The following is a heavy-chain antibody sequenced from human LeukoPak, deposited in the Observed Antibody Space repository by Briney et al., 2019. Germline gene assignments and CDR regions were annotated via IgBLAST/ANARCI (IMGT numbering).Heavy chain of an antibody. J-gene: IGHJ4*02. D-gene: IGHD3-9*01. CDR1: GFTFSSYA. CDR2: ISGSGGST. Sequence: GGSLRLSCAASGFTFSSYAMSWVRQAPGKGLEWVSAISGSGGSTYYADSVKGRFTISRDNSKNTLYLQMNSLRAEDTAVYYCAKALTYYDILTGHYDYWGQGTLVTVSS. V-gene: IGHV3-23*01. CDR3: AKALTYYDILTGHYDY.